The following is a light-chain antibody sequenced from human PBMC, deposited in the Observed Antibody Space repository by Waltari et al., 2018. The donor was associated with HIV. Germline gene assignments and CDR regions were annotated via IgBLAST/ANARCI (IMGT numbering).Light chain of an antibody. CDR3: AAWGDSLTSYV. CDR1: SSNIGSNA. CDR2: SNN. Sequence: QSVLTQPPSASGTPGQGVTISCSGSSSNIGSNAVNWYRQLPGTAPKVLIYSNNQRPSGVPDRFSGSKSGTSASLAISGLRSEDEADYYCAAWGDSLTSYVFGTGTKVTVL. V-gene: IGLV1-44*01. J-gene: IGLJ1*01.